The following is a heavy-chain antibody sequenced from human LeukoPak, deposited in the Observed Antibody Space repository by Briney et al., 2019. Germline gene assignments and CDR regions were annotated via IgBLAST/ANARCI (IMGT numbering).Heavy chain of an antibody. D-gene: IGHD5-12*01. CDR3: ARQGGGYD. CDR1: GGSISRHY. CDR2: NYYTGST. J-gene: IGHJ4*02. Sequence: SETLSLTCTVSGGSISRHYWMWIRQPPGKGLEWLGYNYYTGSTNYNSSLGGRITILIDTSKNQFSLTLTSVTAADTAVYYCARQGGGYDWGQGILVTVSS. V-gene: IGHV4-59*08.